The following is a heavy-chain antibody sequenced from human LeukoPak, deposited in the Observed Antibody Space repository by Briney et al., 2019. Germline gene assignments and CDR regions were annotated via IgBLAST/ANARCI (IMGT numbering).Heavy chain of an antibody. CDR1: GFTFSSYG. D-gene: IGHD3-10*01. J-gene: IGHJ4*02. CDR2: ISYDGSNK. CDR3: ARDYRVYYGSGLDY. Sequence: GGSLRLSCAASGFTFSSYGMHWVRQAPGKGLEWVAVISYDGSNKYYADSVKGRFTISRDNSKNTLYLQMNSLRAEDTAVYYCARDYRVYYGSGLDYWGQGTLVTVSS. V-gene: IGHV3-30*03.